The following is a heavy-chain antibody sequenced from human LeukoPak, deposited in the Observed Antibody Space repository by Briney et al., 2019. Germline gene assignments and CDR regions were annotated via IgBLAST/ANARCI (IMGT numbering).Heavy chain of an antibody. CDR3: ARTTERGYSYGSFYYYYMDV. V-gene: IGHV4-59*01. Sequence: PSETLSLTCTVSGGSISSYYWSWIRQPPGKGLEWIGFIYYSGSTNYNPSLKSRVTISVHTSKNQFSLKLSSVTAADTAVYYCARTTERGYSYGSFYYYYMDVWGKGATVTISS. D-gene: IGHD5-18*01. CDR2: IYYSGST. CDR1: GGSISSYY. J-gene: IGHJ6*03.